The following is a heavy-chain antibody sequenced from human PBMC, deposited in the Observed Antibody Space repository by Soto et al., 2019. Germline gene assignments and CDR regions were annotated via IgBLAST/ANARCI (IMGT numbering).Heavy chain of an antibody. CDR2: ISAYNGNT. Sequence: QVQLVQSGAEVKKPGASVKVSCKASGYTFTSYGISWVRQAPGQGLEWMGWISAYNGNTNYAQKLQGRVTMTTDTPTSTAYMELRSLRSDDTAVYYCARDWDYYDSSGYYLSGYRGQGTLVTVSS. CDR1: GYTFTSYG. J-gene: IGHJ4*02. D-gene: IGHD3-22*01. V-gene: IGHV1-18*01. CDR3: ARDWDYYDSSGYYLSGY.